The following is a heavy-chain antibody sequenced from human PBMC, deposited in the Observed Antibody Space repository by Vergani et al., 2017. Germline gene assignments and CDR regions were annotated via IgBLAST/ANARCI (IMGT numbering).Heavy chain of an antibody. Sequence: QVQLVESGGGVVQPGGSLRLSCTASGFIFSNYGLHWVRQAPGKGLEWVAFIRFDGSKEFYTDSVKGRVTVSRDNSKNTLYLQMNSLRAEDTAVYFCVKPYLYDSSGFRGDYFDYWGQGTLVTVSS. D-gene: IGHD3-22*01. CDR2: IRFDGSKE. J-gene: IGHJ4*02. CDR3: VKPYLYDSSGFRGDYFDY. CDR1: GFIFSNYG. V-gene: IGHV3-30*02.